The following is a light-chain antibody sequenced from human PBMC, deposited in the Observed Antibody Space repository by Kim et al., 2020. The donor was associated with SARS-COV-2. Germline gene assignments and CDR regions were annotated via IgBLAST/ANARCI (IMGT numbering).Light chain of an antibody. V-gene: IGKV1-27*01. CDR1: QDISNY. CDR3: QKYNAAPWT. CDR2: AAS. J-gene: IGKJ1*01. Sequence: ASVGDRVTITCRASQDISNYVVWYQQKPGKVPKVLIYAASALHSGVPSRFSGGGFGTDFTLTISSLQPEDVATYYCQKYNAAPWTFGQWTKVDIK.